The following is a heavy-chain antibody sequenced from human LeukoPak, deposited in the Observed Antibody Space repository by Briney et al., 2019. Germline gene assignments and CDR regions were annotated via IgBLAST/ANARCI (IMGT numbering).Heavy chain of an antibody. J-gene: IGHJ6*02. D-gene: IGHD2-15*01. V-gene: IGHV1-69*01. Sequence: SVKASCKASGGTFSSYAISWVRQAPGQGLEWMGGIIPIFGTANYAQKFQGRVTITADESTSTAYMELSSLRSEDTAVYYCARYCSGGSCYDHYYYYGMDVWGQGTAVTVSS. CDR1: GGTFSSYA. CDR3: ARYCSGGSCYDHYYYYGMDV. CDR2: IIPIFGTA.